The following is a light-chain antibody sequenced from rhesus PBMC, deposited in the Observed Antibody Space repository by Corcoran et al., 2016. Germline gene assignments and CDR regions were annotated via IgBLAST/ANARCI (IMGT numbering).Light chain of an antibody. Sequence: EIVMTQSPATLALSPGERATLSCRASQSVSSYLAWYQQKPGQAPRLPIYGASSRAHGIPDRFSGSGSGTEFTLTISSLEPEDVGVYFCLQSSNWPYSFGQGTKVEIK. J-gene: IGKJ2*01. CDR3: LQSSNWPYS. CDR2: GAS. V-gene: IGKV3-24*04. CDR1: QSVSSY.